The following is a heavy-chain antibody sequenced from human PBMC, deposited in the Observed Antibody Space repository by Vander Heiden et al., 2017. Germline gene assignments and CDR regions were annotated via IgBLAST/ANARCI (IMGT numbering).Heavy chain of an antibody. CDR1: GGSISSGGYY. Sequence: QVQLQESGPGLVKPSQTLSLTCTVSGGSISSGGYYWSWIRQHPGKGLEWIGYIYYSGRTYYNPALKSRVTISVDTSKNQQSLKLRSVNAADTAVYCYAKRVGANRYYFDYWGQGTMVTVSS. J-gene: IGHJ4*02. V-gene: IGHV4-31*03. CDR2: IYYSGRT. D-gene: IGHD3-16*01. CDR3: AKRVGANRYYFDY.